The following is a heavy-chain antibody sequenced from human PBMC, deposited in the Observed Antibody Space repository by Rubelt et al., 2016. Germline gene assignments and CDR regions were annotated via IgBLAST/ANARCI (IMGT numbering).Heavy chain of an antibody. CDR1: GYTFTGYY. CDR3: ARELVDTAMVTGGYGYYYYYGMDV. V-gene: IGHV1-2*02. D-gene: IGHD5-18*01. J-gene: IGHJ6*02. Sequence: GAEVKKPGASVKVSCKASGYTFTGYYVHWVRQAPGQGLEWMGCINPNSGGTNYGQKFQGRVTMTRDTSISTAYMDLSRLKSDDTAVYYCARELVDTAMVTGGYGYYYYYGMDVWGQGTTVPVSS. CDR2: INPNSGGT.